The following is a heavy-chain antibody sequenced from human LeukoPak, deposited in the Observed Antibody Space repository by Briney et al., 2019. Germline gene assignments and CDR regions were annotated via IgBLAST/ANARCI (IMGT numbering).Heavy chain of an antibody. CDR2: ISAYNGNT. CDR1: GYSFPTHW. CDR3: ARGRESIFGVVINAFDI. J-gene: IGHJ3*02. Sequence: GESLKISCKGSGYSFPTHWIGWVRQMPGKGLEWMGWISAYNGNTNYAQKLQGRVTMTTDTSTSTAYMELRSLRSDDAAVYYCARGRESIFGVVINAFDIWGQGTMVTVSS. D-gene: IGHD3-3*01. V-gene: IGHV1-18*04.